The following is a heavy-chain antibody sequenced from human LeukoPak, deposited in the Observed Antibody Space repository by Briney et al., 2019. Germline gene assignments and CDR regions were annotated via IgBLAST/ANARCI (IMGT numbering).Heavy chain of an antibody. CDR3: VRGQLRIVGATNFDY. Sequence: SETMSLTCTVSGGSISSGSYYWSWIRQPAGKGLEWIGEINHSGSTNYNPSLKSRVTISVDTSKNQFSLKLSSVTAADTAVYYCVRGQLRIVGATNFDYWGQGTLVTVSS. CDR1: GGSISSGSYY. CDR2: INHSGST. J-gene: IGHJ4*02. D-gene: IGHD1-26*01. V-gene: IGHV4-61*10.